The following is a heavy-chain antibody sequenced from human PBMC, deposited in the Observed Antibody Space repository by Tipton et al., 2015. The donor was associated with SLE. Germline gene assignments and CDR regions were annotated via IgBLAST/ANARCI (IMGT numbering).Heavy chain of an antibody. V-gene: IGHV4-34*01. CDR2: IYYTGSA. J-gene: IGHJ5*02. CDR3: AREASYCGGDCYPSWFDP. Sequence: TLSLTCAIYGGSVSGYFWSWIRQPPGKGLEWIGSIYYTGSAYYNPSLKSRVTISVDTSKNQFSLKLSSVTAADTAVYYCAREASYCGGDCYPSWFDPWGQGTLVTVSS. CDR1: GGSVSGYF. D-gene: IGHD2-21*01.